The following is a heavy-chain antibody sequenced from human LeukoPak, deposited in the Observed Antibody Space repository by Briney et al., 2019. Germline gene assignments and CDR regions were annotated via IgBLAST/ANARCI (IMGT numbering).Heavy chain of an antibody. V-gene: IGHV3-7*01. CDR3: ASLYYDFWSGYYGTNWFDP. J-gene: IGHJ5*02. Sequence: GGSLRLSCAASGFTFGTYWMSWVRQAPGKGLEWVANIKQDGSEKYYVDFLKGRFTISRDNAKNSLYLQMNSLRAEDTAVYYCASLYYDFWSGYYGTNWFDPWGQGTLVTVSS. CDR1: GFTFGTYW. CDR2: IKQDGSEK. D-gene: IGHD3-3*01.